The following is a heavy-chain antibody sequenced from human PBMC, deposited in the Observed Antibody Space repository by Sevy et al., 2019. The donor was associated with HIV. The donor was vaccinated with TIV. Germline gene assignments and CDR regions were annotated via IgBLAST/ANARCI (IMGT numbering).Heavy chain of an antibody. CDR3: TRWKAAQSIF. D-gene: IGHD2-21*01. CDR2: LKSDVYGGTV. J-gene: IGHJ4*02. V-gene: IGHV3-49*04. CDR1: GDYC. Sequence: GDYCMSWVRQAPGKGLEWVAFLKSDVYGGTVDHAASVRGRFVISRDDSKTIAYLQMNDLKTEDTGVYYCTRWKAAQSIFWGQGAPVTVSS.